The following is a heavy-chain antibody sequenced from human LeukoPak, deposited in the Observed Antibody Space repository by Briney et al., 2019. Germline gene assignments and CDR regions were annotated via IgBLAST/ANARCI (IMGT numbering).Heavy chain of an antibody. J-gene: IGHJ3*02. CDR3: ARSYDIFAFDI. CDR1: GFTVSSNY. V-gene: IGHV3-66*01. Sequence: GGSLRLSCAASGFTVSSNYMSWVRQAPGKGLEWVSVIYSGGSTYYADSVKGRFTISRDNSKNTLYLQMNSLRAEDTAVYYCARSYDIFAFDIWGQGTMVTASS. CDR2: IYSGGST. D-gene: IGHD3-22*01.